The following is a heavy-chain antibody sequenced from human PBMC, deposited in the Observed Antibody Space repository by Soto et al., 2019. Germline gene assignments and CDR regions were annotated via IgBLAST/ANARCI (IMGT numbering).Heavy chain of an antibody. J-gene: IGHJ3*02. Sequence: EVQLVESGGDLAQPGGSLRLSCAASGFTLSNFWVNWVRQAPGKGLEWVANIKQGGIEKNYVDSVKGRFTISRDDTKNALFLQMNNLKASDTAVYYCLVTTSAFDIWGRGTTVTVSS. V-gene: IGHV3-7*01. CDR1: GFTLSNFW. D-gene: IGHD4-17*01. CDR2: IKQGGIEK. CDR3: LVTTSAFDI.